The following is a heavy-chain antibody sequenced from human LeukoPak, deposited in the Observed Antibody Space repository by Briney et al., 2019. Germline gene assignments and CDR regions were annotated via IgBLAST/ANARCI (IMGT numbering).Heavy chain of an antibody. D-gene: IGHD1-26*01. V-gene: IGHV5-51*07. CDR1: GYSITDYW. CDR2: MYPGNSDT. CDR3: AIATAGTYYWNFDY. Sequence: HGESLKISCKGSGYSITDYWIGWVHQMPGKGLEWMGIMYPGNSDTRYRPSFQGQVTISADKSISTAYLQWSSLQASDTAMYYCAIATAGTYYWNFDYWGQGTLVTVSS. J-gene: IGHJ4*02.